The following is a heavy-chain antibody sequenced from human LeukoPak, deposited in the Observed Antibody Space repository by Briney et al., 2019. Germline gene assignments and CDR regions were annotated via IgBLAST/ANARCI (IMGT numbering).Heavy chain of an antibody. CDR1: GYTFTGYY. D-gene: IGHD3-3*01. Sequence: VASVKLSCKASGYTFTGYYMHWVRQAPGQGLEWMGWISAYNGNTNYAQKLQGRVTMTTDTSTSTAYMELRSLRSDDTAVYYCARDHSTIFGVAPGDYWGQGTLVTVSS. J-gene: IGHJ4*02. CDR2: ISAYNGNT. CDR3: ARDHSTIFGVAPGDY. V-gene: IGHV1-18*04.